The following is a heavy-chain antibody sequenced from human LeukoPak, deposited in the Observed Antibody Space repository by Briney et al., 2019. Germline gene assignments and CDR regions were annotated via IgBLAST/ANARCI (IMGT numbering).Heavy chain of an antibody. D-gene: IGHD3-10*01. CDR3: AKDGITMVRGVIDY. J-gene: IGHJ4*02. CDR2: IRYDGSNK. Sequence: PGGSLRLSCAASGFTFSSYGMHWVRQAPGKGLEWVAFIRYDGSNKYYADSVKGRFTISRDNSKNTLYLQMNSLRAEDTAVYYCAKDGITMVRGVIDYWGQGTLVTVSS. V-gene: IGHV3-30*02. CDR1: GFTFSSYG.